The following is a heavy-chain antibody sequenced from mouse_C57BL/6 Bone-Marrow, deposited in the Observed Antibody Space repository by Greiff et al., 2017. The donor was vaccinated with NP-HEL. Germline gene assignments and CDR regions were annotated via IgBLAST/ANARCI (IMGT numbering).Heavy chain of an antibody. J-gene: IGHJ4*01. CDR2: IWGVGST. D-gene: IGHD4-1*02. V-gene: IGHV2-6*01. CDR1: GFSLTSYG. Sequence: QVQLQQSGPGLVAPSQSLSITCTVSGFSLTSYGVDWVRQSPGKGLEWLGVIWGVGSTNYNSALKSRLSISKDNSKSQVFLKMNSLQTDDTAMYYCASDSSTGTGAMDYWGQGTSVTVSS. CDR3: ASDSSTGTGAMDY.